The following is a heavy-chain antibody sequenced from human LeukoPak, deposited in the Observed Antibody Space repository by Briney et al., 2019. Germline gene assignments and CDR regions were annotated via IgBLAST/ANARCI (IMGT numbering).Heavy chain of an antibody. V-gene: IGHV3-74*01. CDR1: GFTFSRYW. CDR2: IDEHGTTI. CDR3: ARDVGGAGSH. J-gene: IGHJ4*02. D-gene: IGHD3-10*01. Sequence: GGSLRLSCAASGFTFSRYWMHWVRQAPGEGLVWVSRIDEHGTTIDYADSVRDRFTISRGNAKNTLYLHMNSLRAEDTAMYYCARDVGGAGSHWGQGSLVTVSS.